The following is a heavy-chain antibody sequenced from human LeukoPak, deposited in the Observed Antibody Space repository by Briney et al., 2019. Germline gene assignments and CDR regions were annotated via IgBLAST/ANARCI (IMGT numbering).Heavy chain of an antibody. CDR1: GFTFSSYG. D-gene: IGHD4-17*01. CDR2: ISYDGSNK. Sequence: GGSLRLSCAASGFTFSSYGMHWVRQAPGKGLEWVAVISYDGSNKYYADSVKGRFTISRDNSKNTLYLQMNSLRAEDTAVYYCAKDDNYGDYFTVGAFDIWGQGTMVTVSS. J-gene: IGHJ3*02. V-gene: IGHV3-30*18. CDR3: AKDDNYGDYFTVGAFDI.